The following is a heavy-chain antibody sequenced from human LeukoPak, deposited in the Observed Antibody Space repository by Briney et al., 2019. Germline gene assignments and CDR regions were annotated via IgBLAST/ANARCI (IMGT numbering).Heavy chain of an antibody. Sequence: GDSLKISCETSGFTFSTSWIGWVRQVPGTGLEWVVAIYPEDSDTRYSPSFQGQVRISADRSTKTSYFWWVSLKASDTATYYRARERGATGTINWFGTWGE. CDR3: ARERGATGTINWFGT. CDR1: GFTFSTSW. D-gene: IGHD1-26*01. CDR2: IYPEDSDT. V-gene: IGHV5-51*01. J-gene: IGHJ5*02.